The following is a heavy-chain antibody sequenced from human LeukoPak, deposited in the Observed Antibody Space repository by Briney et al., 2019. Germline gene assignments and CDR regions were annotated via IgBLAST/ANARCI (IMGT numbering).Heavy chain of an antibody. Sequence: QPGGSLRLSCAASGFTFSSYSMNWVRQAPGKGLEWVSYISSSSSTIYYADSVKGRFTISRDNAKNSLYLQMNSLRAEDTAVYYCARAPYDSSGYYLPDAFDIWGQGTMATVSS. CDR1: GFTFSSYS. CDR2: ISSSSSTI. CDR3: ARAPYDSSGYYLPDAFDI. J-gene: IGHJ3*02. V-gene: IGHV3-48*01. D-gene: IGHD3-22*01.